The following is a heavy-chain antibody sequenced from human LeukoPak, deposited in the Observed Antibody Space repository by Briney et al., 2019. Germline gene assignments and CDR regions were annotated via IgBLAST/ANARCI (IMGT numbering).Heavy chain of an antibody. V-gene: IGHV4-59*01. Sequence: SETLSLTCTVSGGSISSYYWSWIRQPPGKGLEWIGYIYYSGSTNYNPSLKSRVTISVDTSKNQFSLKLSSVTAADTAVYYCVRLAPYYYYYMDVWGKGTTVTISS. CDR3: VRLAPYYYYYMDV. CDR1: GGSISSYY. J-gene: IGHJ6*03. D-gene: IGHD5-12*01. CDR2: IYYSGST.